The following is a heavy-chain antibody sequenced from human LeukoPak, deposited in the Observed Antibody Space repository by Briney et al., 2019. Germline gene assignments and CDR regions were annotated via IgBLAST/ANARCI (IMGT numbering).Heavy chain of an antibody. Sequence: GGSLRLSCAASGFTFSGYAMSWVRQAPGKGLQWVSAISGRGGNTDYAESVKGRFTISRDNSKDTLYLQLNSLRVEDTAVYYCAKVRAARLYYYGMDVWGQGTTVTVSS. CDR3: AKVRAARLYYYGMDV. CDR2: ISGRGGNT. D-gene: IGHD6-6*01. V-gene: IGHV3-23*01. J-gene: IGHJ6*02. CDR1: GFTFSGYA.